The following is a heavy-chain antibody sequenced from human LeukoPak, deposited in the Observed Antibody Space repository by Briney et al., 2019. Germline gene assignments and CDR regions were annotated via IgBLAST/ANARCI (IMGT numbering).Heavy chain of an antibody. CDR1: GFTFSSYA. Sequence: GGSLRLSCAASGFTFSSYAMSWVRQAPGKGLEWVSAISGSGGSTYYADSVKGRFTISRDNAKNSLYLQMNSLRAEDTALYYCAKDIESRVGGVIYYWGQGNLVTVST. D-gene: IGHD3-16*01. J-gene: IGHJ4*02. CDR2: ISGSGGST. V-gene: IGHV3-23*01. CDR3: AKDIESRVGGVIYY.